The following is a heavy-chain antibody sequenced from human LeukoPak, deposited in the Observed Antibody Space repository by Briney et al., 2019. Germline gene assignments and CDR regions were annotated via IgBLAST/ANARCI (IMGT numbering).Heavy chain of an antibody. CDR2: ISSSSSYI. D-gene: IGHD6-13*01. V-gene: IGHV3-21*01. Sequence: GGSLRPSCAASGFTFSSYSMNWVRQAPGKGLEGVSSISSSSSYIYYADSVKGRFTISRDNAKNSLYLQMNSLRAEDTAVYYCARVTAAAGPNDYWGQGTLVTVSS. CDR3: ARVTAAAGPNDY. J-gene: IGHJ4*02. CDR1: GFTFSSYS.